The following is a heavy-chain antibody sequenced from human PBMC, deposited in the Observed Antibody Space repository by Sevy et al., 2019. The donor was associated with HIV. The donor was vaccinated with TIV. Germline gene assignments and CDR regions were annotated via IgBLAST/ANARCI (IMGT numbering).Heavy chain of an antibody. D-gene: IGHD3-22*01. CDR2: IWYDGSNK. CDR1: GFTFSSYG. Sequence: GGSLRLSCAASGFTFSSYGMHWVRQAPGKGLEWVAVIWYDGSNKYYADSVKGRFTISRDNSKNTLYLQMNSLRAEDTAGYYCARALREYYYDSSGYSFDAFDIWGQGTMVTVSS. V-gene: IGHV3-33*01. CDR3: ARALREYYYDSSGYSFDAFDI. J-gene: IGHJ3*02.